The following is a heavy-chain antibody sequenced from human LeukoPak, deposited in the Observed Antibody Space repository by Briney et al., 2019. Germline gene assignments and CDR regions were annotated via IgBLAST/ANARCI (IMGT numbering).Heavy chain of an antibody. CDR3: ARDRPYTGGWRGFDY. V-gene: IGHV1-69*01. CDR1: GGTFSRYA. D-gene: IGHD6-19*01. Sequence: SVKVSCKASGGTFSRYAISWVRQAPGQGLEWMGGIIPMFGIANYAQKFQGRVTITADESTSTAYMELSSLRSGDTAVYYCARDRPYTGGWRGFDYWGQGTLVTVSS. CDR2: IIPMFGIA. J-gene: IGHJ4*02.